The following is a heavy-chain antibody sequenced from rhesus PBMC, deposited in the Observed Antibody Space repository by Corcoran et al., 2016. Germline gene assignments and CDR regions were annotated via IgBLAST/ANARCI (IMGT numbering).Heavy chain of an antibody. CDR1: GGSISGYYY. CDR2: SNGNSAST. J-gene: IGHJ6*01. V-gene: IGHV4-73*01. CDR3: AREGIAAAGTGYYGLDS. Sequence: QVQLQQRGEGLVKPSETLSLTCAVYGGSISGYYYRSWIRQPPGKGLVCIVYSNGNSASTNYNPSLTNRITISKDTSQNQFSLKLSYVTAADTAVYYCAREGIAAAGTGYYGLDSWGQGVVGTVSP. D-gene: IGHD6-25*01.